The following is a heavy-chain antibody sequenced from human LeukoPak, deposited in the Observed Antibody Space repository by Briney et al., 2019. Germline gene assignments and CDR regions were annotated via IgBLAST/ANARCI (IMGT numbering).Heavy chain of an antibody. Sequence: SETLSLTCTVSGGSISSYYWSWIRQPPGKGLEWIGYVYFRGTTNYNPSIKSRVTISVDTSKNQFSLKLTSVTAADTAVYYCARFPGAPFDYWGQGSLVTVSS. CDR1: GGSISSYY. CDR3: ARFPGAPFDY. J-gene: IGHJ4*02. V-gene: IGHV4-59*01. CDR2: VYFRGTT. D-gene: IGHD7-27*01.